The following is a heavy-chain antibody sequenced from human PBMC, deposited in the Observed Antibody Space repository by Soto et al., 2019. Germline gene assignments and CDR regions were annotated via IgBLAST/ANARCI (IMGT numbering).Heavy chain of an antibody. CDR3: ARSLRYFDWLLAVDYYYGMDV. D-gene: IGHD3-9*01. J-gene: IGHJ6*02. CDR1: GGSISSGGYY. Sequence: SETLSLTCTVSGGSISSGGYYWSWIRQHPGKGLEWIGYIYYSGSTYYNPSLKSRVTISVDTSKNQFSLKLSSVTAADTAVYYCARSLRYFDWLLAVDYYYGMDVWGQGTTVTVSS. CDR2: IYYSGST. V-gene: IGHV4-31*03.